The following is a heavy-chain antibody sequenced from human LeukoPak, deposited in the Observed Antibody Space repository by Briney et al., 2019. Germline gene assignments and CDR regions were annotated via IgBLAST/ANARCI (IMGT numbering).Heavy chain of an antibody. CDR2: THHGGST. D-gene: IGHD2-21*02. J-gene: IGHJ4*02. Sequence: KSSETLSLTCAVSAYSIISGYYWGWIRQPPGKGLEWIGSTHHGGSTYYNPSLKSRITISIDRSKNQFSLKLNSVTAADSAVYYCATNVTYSFDNWGQGTPVTVSS. V-gene: IGHV4-38-2*01. CDR3: ATNVTYSFDN. CDR1: AYSIISGYY.